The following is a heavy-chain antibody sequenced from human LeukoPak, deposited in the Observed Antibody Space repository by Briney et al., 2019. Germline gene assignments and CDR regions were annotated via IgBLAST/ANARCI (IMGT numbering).Heavy chain of an antibody. CDR3: ASAVRGEYDP. Sequence: GGSLRLSCAASGFTFSSYSMNWVRQAPGKGLEWVSSISSSSSYIYYADSVKGRFTISRDNAKNSLYLQMDSLRAEDTAVYYCASAVRGEYDPWGQGTLVTVSS. CDR1: GFTFSSYS. D-gene: IGHD3-10*02. J-gene: IGHJ5*02. V-gene: IGHV3-21*01. CDR2: ISSSSSYI.